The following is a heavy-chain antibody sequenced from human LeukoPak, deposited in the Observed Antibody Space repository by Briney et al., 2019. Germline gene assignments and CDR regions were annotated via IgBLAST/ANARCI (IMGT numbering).Heavy chain of an antibody. D-gene: IGHD3-10*01. V-gene: IGHV3-74*01. CDR1: GFSFSVFW. CDR3: ARSVVLLWFGELGAFDI. CDR2: IKTDGSIT. J-gene: IGHJ3*02. Sequence: HPGGSLRLSCAASGFSFSVFWMHWVRQAPGKGPVWVSRIKTDGSITNYADSVKGRFTISRDNAKNTLYLQMNSLRAEDTAVYYCARSVVLLWFGELGAFDIWGQGTMVTVSS.